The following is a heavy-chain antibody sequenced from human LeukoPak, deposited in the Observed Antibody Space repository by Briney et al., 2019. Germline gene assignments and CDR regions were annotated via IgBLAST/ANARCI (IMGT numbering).Heavy chain of an antibody. J-gene: IGHJ4*02. Sequence: GGSLRLSCAASGFTFSSYAMSWVRQAPGKGLEWVSAISGSSGYTYYADSVKGRFTISRDNSKNTLYLQMNSLRAADTSVYYCAKRGTIAVAGYYFDYWGQGTLVTVSS. CDR2: ISGSSGYT. CDR3: AKRGTIAVAGYYFDY. V-gene: IGHV3-23*01. D-gene: IGHD6-13*01. CDR1: GFTFSSYA.